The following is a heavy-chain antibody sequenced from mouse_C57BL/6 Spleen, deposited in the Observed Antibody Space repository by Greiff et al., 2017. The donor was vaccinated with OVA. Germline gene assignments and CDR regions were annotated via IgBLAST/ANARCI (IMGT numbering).Heavy chain of an antibody. D-gene: IGHD2-3*01. CDR1: GFTFSDYY. Sequence: EVMLVESEGGLVQPGSSMKLSCTASGFTFSDYYMAWVRQVPEKGLEWVANINYDGSSTYYLDSLKSRFIISRDNAKNILYLQMSSLKSEDTATYYCARDEDDGSLDYWGQGTTLTVSS. CDR2: INYDGSST. CDR3: ARDEDDGSLDY. J-gene: IGHJ2*01. V-gene: IGHV5-16*01.